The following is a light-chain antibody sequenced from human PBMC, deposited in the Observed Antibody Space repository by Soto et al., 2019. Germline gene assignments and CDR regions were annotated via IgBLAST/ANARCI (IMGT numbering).Light chain of an antibody. CDR3: QQRSNWIT. J-gene: IGKJ5*01. CDR1: QSVSTY. Sequence: DIVLTQSPATLSLSPGERATLSCWASQSVSTYLAWYQQKPGQAPRLLIYDASSRATGIPARFSGSGSGTDFTLTISSVEPEDCAVYYCQQRSNWITFGQGTRLEMK. CDR2: DAS. V-gene: IGKV3-11*01.